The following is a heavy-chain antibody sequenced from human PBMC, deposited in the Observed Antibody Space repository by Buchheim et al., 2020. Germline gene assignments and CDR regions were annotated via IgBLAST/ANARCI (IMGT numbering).Heavy chain of an antibody. J-gene: IGHJ6*02. CDR3: ARASEYYYDSSGYPNPSYYYYGMDV. D-gene: IGHD3-22*01. CDR2: ISYDGSNK. CDR1: GFIFSSYA. V-gene: IGHV3-30*04. Sequence: QVQLVESGGGVVQPGRSLRLSCAASGFIFSSYAMHWVRQAPGKGLEWVAVISYDGSNKYYADSVKGRFTIYRDNSKNTLYLQMNSLRAEDTAVYYCARASEYYYDSSGYPNPSYYYYGMDVWGQGTT.